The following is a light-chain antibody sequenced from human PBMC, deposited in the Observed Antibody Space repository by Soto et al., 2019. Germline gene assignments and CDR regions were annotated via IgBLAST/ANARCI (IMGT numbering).Light chain of an antibody. CDR2: AAT. V-gene: IGKV1-39*01. CDR1: QTIGTS. J-gene: IGKJ1*01. CDR3: QQGYNTFWT. Sequence: DIQMTQSPSSLSAFVGDIVTVTCLASQTIGTSLHWYPQKSGKAPKVLISAATKLQSGVPSSFSGSGSGTDFTLTISNLQPEDSATYYCQQGYNTFWTFGRGTKVDLK.